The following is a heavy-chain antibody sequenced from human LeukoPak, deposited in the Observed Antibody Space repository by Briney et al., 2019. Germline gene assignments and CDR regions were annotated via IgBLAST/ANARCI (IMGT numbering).Heavy chain of an antibody. CDR2: IKQDGSEK. CDR3: ARQRLGYCSGGSCPQDY. V-gene: IGHV3-7*01. Sequence: PGGSLRLSCAASGFIFSSYWMSWVRQAPGKGLEWVANIKQDGSEKYYVDSVKGRFTISRDNAKNSLYLQMNSLRAEDTAVYYCARQRLGYCSGGSCPQDYWGQGTLVTVSS. CDR1: GFIFSSYW. D-gene: IGHD2-15*01. J-gene: IGHJ4*02.